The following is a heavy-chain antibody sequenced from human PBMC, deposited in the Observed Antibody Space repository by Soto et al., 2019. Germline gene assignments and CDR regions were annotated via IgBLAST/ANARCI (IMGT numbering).Heavy chain of an antibody. CDR2: IYYDGNS. V-gene: IGHV4-30-4*01. CDR1: GGSINSGDYY. J-gene: IGHJ5*02. D-gene: IGHD5-12*01. Sequence: SETLSLTCTVSGGSINSGDYYWTWVRQPPGKGLEWIGYIYYDGNSQHNPSLKSRVTMSIDTSKNQFSLNLSSVTAAGTAVYYCARDRRWLPRGPNNWLDLWGQGTQVTVYS. CDR3: ARDRRWLPRGPNNWLDL.